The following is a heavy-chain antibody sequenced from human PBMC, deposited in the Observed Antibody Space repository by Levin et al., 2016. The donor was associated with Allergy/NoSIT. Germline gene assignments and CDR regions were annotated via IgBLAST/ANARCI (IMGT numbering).Heavy chain of an antibody. J-gene: IGHJ6*02. CDR1: GGSISSYY. D-gene: IGHD2-2*01. CDR3: ARDTFVVPQPLAHYYYYGMDV. Sequence: SETLSLTCTVSGGSISSYYWSWIRQPAGKGLEWIGRIYTSGSTNYNPSLKSRVTMSVDTSKNQFSLKLSSVTAADTAVYYCARDTFVVPQPLAHYYYYGMDVWGQGTTVTVSS. V-gene: IGHV4-4*07. CDR2: IYTSGST.